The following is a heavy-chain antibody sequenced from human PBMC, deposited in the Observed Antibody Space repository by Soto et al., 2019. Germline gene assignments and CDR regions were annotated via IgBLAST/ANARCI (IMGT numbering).Heavy chain of an antibody. J-gene: IGHJ4*02. Sequence: ASVKVSCKASGYTFTGYYMHWVRQAPGQGLEWMGWINPNSGGTNYAQKFQGRVTMTRDTSISTAYMELSRLRSDDTAVYYCARGSMGYCSSTSCYGAGIAAAGVDYRGQGTLVTVSS. D-gene: IGHD2-2*01. CDR1: GYTFTGYY. V-gene: IGHV1-2*02. CDR2: INPNSGGT. CDR3: ARGSMGYCSSTSCYGAGIAAAGVDY.